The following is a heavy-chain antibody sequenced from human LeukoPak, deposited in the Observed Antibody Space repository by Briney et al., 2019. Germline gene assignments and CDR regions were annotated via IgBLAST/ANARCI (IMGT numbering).Heavy chain of an antibody. V-gene: IGHV1-8*01. Sequence: ASVKVSCKASGYTFTSYDINWVRQATGQGLEWMGWMNPNSGNTGYAQKFQGRVTMTRNTSTSTAYMELSSLRSEDTAVYYCARENYDSSGYYYVFSVDWFDPWGQGTLVTVSS. CDR1: GYTFTSYD. D-gene: IGHD3-22*01. J-gene: IGHJ5*02. CDR2: MNPNSGNT. CDR3: ARENYDSSGYYYVFSVDWFDP.